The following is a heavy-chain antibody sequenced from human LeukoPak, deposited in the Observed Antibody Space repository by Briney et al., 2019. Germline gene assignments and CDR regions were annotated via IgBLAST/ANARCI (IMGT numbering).Heavy chain of an antibody. CDR1: GYTFTSYG. V-gene: IGHV1-46*01. D-gene: IGHD1-26*01. J-gene: IGHJ5*02. CDR3: ARDNSVGDNAWWFDP. Sequence: ASVKVSCKASGYTFTSYGINWVRQAPGQGLEWVGLINPTGGSTGYAQKFQGRVTMTRDMSTSTDYMELSSLRSEDTAIYYCARDNSVGDNAWWFDPWGQGTLVTVSS. CDR2: INPTGGST.